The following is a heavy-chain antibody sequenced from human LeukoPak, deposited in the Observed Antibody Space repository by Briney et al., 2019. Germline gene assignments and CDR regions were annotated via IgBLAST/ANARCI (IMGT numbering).Heavy chain of an antibody. CDR1: GFTFSSYW. J-gene: IGHJ4*02. Sequence: GGSLRLSCAASGFTFSSYWMSWVRQAPGKGLEWVASIKRDGSAKEYVDSVKGRFTFSRDNAKNSLFLQMNSLRAEDTAVYYCAREVLKDSLDYWGQGTLVTVSS. CDR2: IKRDGSAK. V-gene: IGHV3-7*04. D-gene: IGHD1-14*01. CDR3: AREVLKDSLDY.